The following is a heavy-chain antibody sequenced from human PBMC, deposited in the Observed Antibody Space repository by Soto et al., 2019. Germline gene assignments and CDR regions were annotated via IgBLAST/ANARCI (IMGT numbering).Heavy chain of an antibody. V-gene: IGHV3-33*01. J-gene: IGHJ6*02. D-gene: IGHD3-9*01. CDR1: GFTFSTYS. Sequence: GGSLRLSCAASGFTFSTYSMHWVRQAPGKGLEWVAVIWYDGSNKYYADSVKGRFTISRDNSKNTLYLQMNSLRAEDTAVYYCARDLRARTRYYYGMDVWGQGTTVTVSS. CDR3: ARDLRARTRYYYGMDV. CDR2: IWYDGSNK.